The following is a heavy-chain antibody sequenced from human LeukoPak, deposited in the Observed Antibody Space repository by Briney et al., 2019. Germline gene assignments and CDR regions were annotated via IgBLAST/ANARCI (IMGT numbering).Heavy chain of an antibody. CDR2: ISSSGSTI. Sequence: GGSLRLSCAASGFTFSSYGMNGVRQAPGKGLEWVSYISSSGSTIYYADSVKGRFTISRDNAKNSLYLQMNSLRAEDTAVYYCATHSSGWESVDYWGQGTLVTVSS. D-gene: IGHD6-19*01. CDR3: ATHSSGWESVDY. CDR1: GFTFSSYG. J-gene: IGHJ4*02. V-gene: IGHV3-48*03.